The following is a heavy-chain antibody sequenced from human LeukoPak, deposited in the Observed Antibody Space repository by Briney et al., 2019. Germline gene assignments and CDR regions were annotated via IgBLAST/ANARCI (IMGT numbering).Heavy chain of an antibody. V-gene: IGHV1-18*01. D-gene: IGHD1-1*01. J-gene: IGHJ4*02. CDR1: GNTFNTYG. Sequence: GASVKVSCKASGNTFNTYGFSWVRQAPGQGLEWMGWINAYNGNTNYAQKLQGRVTMTTETSTSTAYMVLRSLRSDDTAVYYCARRQGTTLSFDYWGQGTLVTVSS. CDR2: INAYNGNT. CDR3: ARRQGTTLSFDY.